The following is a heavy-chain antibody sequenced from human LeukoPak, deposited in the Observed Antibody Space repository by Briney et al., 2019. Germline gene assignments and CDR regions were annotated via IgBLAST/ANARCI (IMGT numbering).Heavy chain of an antibody. CDR1: GFTFLSYN. J-gene: IGHJ4*02. V-gene: IGHV3-21*01. D-gene: IGHD6-13*01. Sequence: PGGSLRLSCAASGFTFLSYNMNWVRQAPGKGLEWVSSISSASSSYKYYADSVKGRFTISRDNAKNSLYLQMGSLRAEDMAVYYCARAPKASSRGYYFDYWGQGTLVTVSS. CDR2: ISSASSSYK. CDR3: ARAPKASSRGYYFDY.